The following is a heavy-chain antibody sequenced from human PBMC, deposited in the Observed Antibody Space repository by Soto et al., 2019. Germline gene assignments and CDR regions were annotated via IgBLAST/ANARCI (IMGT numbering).Heavy chain of an antibody. V-gene: IGHV3-13*01. CDR3: ARASDGDYGGDAFDI. CDR2: IGTAGDT. CDR1: GFTFSSYD. D-gene: IGHD4-17*01. J-gene: IGHJ3*02. Sequence: GGSLRLSCAASGFTFSSYDMHWVRQATGKGLEWVSAIGTAGDTYYPGSVKGRFTISRENAKNSLYLQMNSLRAGDTAVYYCARASDGDYGGDAFDIWGQGTMVTVSS.